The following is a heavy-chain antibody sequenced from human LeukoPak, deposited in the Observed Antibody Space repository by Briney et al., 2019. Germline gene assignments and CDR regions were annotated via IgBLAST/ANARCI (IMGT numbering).Heavy chain of an antibody. Sequence: GASVKVSCKASGYTFTGYYMHWVRQAPGQGLEWMGWINPNSGGTNYAQKFQGRVTMTRDTAISTAYMELRRLRSDDTAVYYCARLSFGELLYSKNYYYYGMDVWGQGTTVTVSS. CDR3: ARLSFGELLYSKNYYYYGMDV. CDR2: INPNSGGT. D-gene: IGHD3-10*01. J-gene: IGHJ6*02. V-gene: IGHV1-2*02. CDR1: GYTFTGYY.